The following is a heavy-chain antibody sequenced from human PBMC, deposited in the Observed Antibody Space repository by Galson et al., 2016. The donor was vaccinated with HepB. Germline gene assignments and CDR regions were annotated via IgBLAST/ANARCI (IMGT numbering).Heavy chain of an antibody. Sequence: SLRLSCAASGFSFSSHAMDWVRQAPGRGLEWVSFITATSDTNWYEDSVKGRFTVSRDNAKNSLYLQMNSLTAEDTAVYYCARGINHAFDIWGQGTMVTVSS. D-gene: IGHD2-15*01. J-gene: IGHJ3*02. CDR2: ITATSDTN. CDR1: GFSFSSHA. CDR3: ARGINHAFDI. V-gene: IGHV3-48*04.